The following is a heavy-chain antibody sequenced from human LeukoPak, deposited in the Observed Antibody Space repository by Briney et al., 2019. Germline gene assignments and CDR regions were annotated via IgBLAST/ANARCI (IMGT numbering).Heavy chain of an antibody. Sequence: GASVTVSCKVSGYTLTELSMHWVRQAPGKGLEWMGGFDPEDGETIYAQKFQGRVTMTEDTSTDTAYMELSSLRSEDTAVYYCATDDYGASYAFDIWGQGTMVTVSS. V-gene: IGHV1-24*01. CDR1: GYTLTELS. J-gene: IGHJ3*02. CDR2: FDPEDGET. CDR3: ATDDYGASYAFDI. D-gene: IGHD4-17*01.